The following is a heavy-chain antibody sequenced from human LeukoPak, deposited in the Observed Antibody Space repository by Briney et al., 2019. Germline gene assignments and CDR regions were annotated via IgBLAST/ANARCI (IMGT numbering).Heavy chain of an antibody. D-gene: IGHD2-8*01. Sequence: SETLSLTCAVYGGSFSGYYWNWIRQPPGKGLEWIGEINHSGSTNYNPSLKSRVTISVHTSKNQFSLKPSSVTAADTAVYYCARGPGVGAFDIWGQGTMVTVSS. CDR2: INHSGST. CDR1: GGSFSGYY. V-gene: IGHV4-34*01. CDR3: ARGPGVGAFDI. J-gene: IGHJ3*02.